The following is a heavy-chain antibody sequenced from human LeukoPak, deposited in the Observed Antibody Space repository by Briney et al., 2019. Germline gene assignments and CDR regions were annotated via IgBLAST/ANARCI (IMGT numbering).Heavy chain of an antibody. Sequence: SGTLSLTCTVSGGSISSYYWSWIRQPPGKGLEWIGYIYYSGSTNYNPSLKSRVTISVDTSKNQFSLKLSSVTAADTAVYYCARKSRTASPKGLFDDWGQGTLVTVSS. V-gene: IGHV4-59*12. J-gene: IGHJ4*02. D-gene: IGHD5-18*01. CDR2: IYYSGST. CDR1: GGSISSYY. CDR3: ARKSRTASPKGLFDD.